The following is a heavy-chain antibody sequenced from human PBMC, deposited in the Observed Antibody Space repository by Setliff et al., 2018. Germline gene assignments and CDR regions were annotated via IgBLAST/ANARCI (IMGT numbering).Heavy chain of an antibody. D-gene: IGHD7-27*01. Sequence: GGSLRLSCAASGFTFSSYGMHWVRQAPGKGLEWVAFIRYDGSNKYYADSVKGRFTISRDNVMNSLFLQMNSLRAEDTAVYYCVRDLHWGFDYWGLGSLVTVSS. J-gene: IGHJ4*02. V-gene: IGHV3-30*02. CDR3: VRDLHWGFDY. CDR2: IRYDGSNK. CDR1: GFTFSSYG.